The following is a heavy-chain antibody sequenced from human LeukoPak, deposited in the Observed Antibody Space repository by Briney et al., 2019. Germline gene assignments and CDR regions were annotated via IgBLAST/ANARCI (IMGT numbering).Heavy chain of an antibody. CDR1: GYTFTSYG. CDR3: ARDRPAAIRRGANNNWFDP. CDR2: ISAYNGNT. Sequence: GASVKVSCKASGYTFTSYGISWVRQAPGQGLEWMGWISAYNGNTNYAQKLQGRVTMTTDTSTSTAYMELRSLRSDDTAVYYCARDRPAAIRRGANNNWFDPWGQGTMVTVSS. V-gene: IGHV1-18*01. J-gene: IGHJ5*01. D-gene: IGHD2-2*02.